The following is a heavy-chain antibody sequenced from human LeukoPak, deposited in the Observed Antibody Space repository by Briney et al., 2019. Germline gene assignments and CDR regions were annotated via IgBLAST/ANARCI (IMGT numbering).Heavy chain of an antibody. J-gene: IGHJ4*02. CDR2: IRYDGSNK. Sequence: PGGSLRLSCAASGFTFSSYGIHWVRQAPGKGLEWVAFIRYDGSNKYHADSVKGRFTISRDNSKNTLYLQMNSLGPEDTAVYYCAKEFIVVFEPVENDYWGQGTLVTVSS. CDR1: GFTFSSYG. CDR3: AKEFIVVFEPVENDY. V-gene: IGHV3-30*02. D-gene: IGHD1-26*01.